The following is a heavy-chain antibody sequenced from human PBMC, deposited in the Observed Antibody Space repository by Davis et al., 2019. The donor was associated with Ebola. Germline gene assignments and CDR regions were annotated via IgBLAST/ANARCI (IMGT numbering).Heavy chain of an antibody. Sequence: SGPTLVKPTQTLTLTCTFSGFSLNTSGVGVGWIRQPPAKALEWLALIYWDDDKRYSPFLKSRLAITKDTSKNQVVLTMTNMDPVDTATYYCVYSRHYDFWSGYYTQYNWFDPWGQGTLVTVSS. CDR1: GFSLNTSGVG. J-gene: IGHJ5*02. D-gene: IGHD3-3*01. V-gene: IGHV2-5*02. CDR3: VYSRHYDFWSGYYTQYNWFDP. CDR2: IYWDDDK.